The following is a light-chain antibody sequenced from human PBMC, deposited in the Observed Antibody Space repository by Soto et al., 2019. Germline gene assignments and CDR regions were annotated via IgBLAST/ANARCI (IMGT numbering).Light chain of an antibody. CDR1: NIGSES. Sequence: SYELTQPPSVSVAPGQAARITCGGNNIGSESVHWYQQKPGQAPVLVVYDDSDRPSGIPERFSGSNSGNTATLTISRVEDGDEADYYCQVCDSSSYHLHVVFGGGTKVTVL. CDR3: QVCDSSSYHLHVV. V-gene: IGLV3-21*02. CDR2: DDS. J-gene: IGLJ2*01.